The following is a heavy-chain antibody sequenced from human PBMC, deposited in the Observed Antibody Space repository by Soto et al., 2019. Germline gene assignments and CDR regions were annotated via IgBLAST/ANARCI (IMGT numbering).Heavy chain of an antibody. V-gene: IGHV3-15*01. Sequence: EVQLVESGGGLVKPGGSLRLSCAASGFTFSNAWMSWVRQAPGKGLERVGRIKSKTDGGTTDYAAPVKGRFTISRDDSKNTLYLQMNSLKTEDTAVYYCTTVWFGELLSNDYWGQGTLVTVSS. CDR2: IKSKTDGGTT. CDR1: GFTFSNAW. J-gene: IGHJ4*02. CDR3: TTVWFGELLSNDY. D-gene: IGHD3-10*01.